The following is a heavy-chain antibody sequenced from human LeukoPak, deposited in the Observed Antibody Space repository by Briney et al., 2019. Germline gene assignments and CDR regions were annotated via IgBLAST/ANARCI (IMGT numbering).Heavy chain of an antibody. Sequence: GGSLRLSCAASGFTFSSYGMHWVRQAPGKGLEWVAFIRYDGSNKYYADSVKGRFTISRDNSKNTLYLQMNSLRAEDTAVYYCARGKYLEYNWNYVGFEDYWGQGTLVTVSS. D-gene: IGHD1-7*01. J-gene: IGHJ4*02. CDR2: IRYDGSNK. CDR3: ARGKYLEYNWNYVGFEDY. V-gene: IGHV3-30*02. CDR1: GFTFSSYG.